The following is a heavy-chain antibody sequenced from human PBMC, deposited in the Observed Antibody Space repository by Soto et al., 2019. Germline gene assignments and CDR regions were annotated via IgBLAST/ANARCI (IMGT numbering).Heavy chain of an antibody. V-gene: IGHV3-13*05. CDR2: IGAARDP. D-gene: IGHD2-2*02. CDR1: GFTFSNFD. Sequence: GESLKISCATSGFTFSNFDMHWVRQVPGKGLEWVSAIGAARDPYYLGSVKGRFTISRENAKNSVYLQMNDLRAGDSAVYYCARAYTGRLPRRADYYYAMDVWGQGTTVTVSS. J-gene: IGHJ6*02. CDR3: ARAYTGRLPRRADYYYAMDV.